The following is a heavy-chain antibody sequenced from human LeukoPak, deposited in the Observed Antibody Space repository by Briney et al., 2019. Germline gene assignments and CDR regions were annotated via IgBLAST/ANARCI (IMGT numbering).Heavy chain of an antibody. D-gene: IGHD6-13*01. V-gene: IGHV4-59*01. J-gene: IGHJ4*02. Sequence: SETLSLTCTVSGGSISSYYWSWIRQPPGKGLEWIGYIYYSGSTNYNPSLKSRVTISVDTSKNQFSLKLSSVTAADTAVYYCARGIAAAGTFRYWGQGTLVTVSS. CDR3: ARGIAAAGTFRY. CDR2: IYYSGST. CDR1: GGSISSYY.